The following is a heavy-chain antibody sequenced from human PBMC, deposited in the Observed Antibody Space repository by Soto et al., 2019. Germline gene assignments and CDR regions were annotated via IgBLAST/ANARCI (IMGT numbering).Heavy chain of an antibody. CDR1: RFTFGSYS. Sequence: GGSLRLSCAASRFTFGSYSMNWVRQAPGKGLEWVSYISSTGSTIYYADSVKGRFTISRDNAKNSLYLQMNSLRDEDTAAYYCARDGWLQFVRDYWGQGTRVTVSS. D-gene: IGHD5-12*01. V-gene: IGHV3-48*02. J-gene: IGHJ4*02. CDR2: ISSTGSTI. CDR3: ARDGWLQFVRDY.